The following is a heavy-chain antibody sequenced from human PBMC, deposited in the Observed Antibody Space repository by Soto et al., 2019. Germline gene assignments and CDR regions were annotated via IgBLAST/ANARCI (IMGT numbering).Heavy chain of an antibody. Sequence: GGSLRLSCAASGFTFRSYAMSWVRQAPGKGLEWVSAISGSGGSTYYADSVKGRFTISRDNSKNTLYLQMNSLRADDTAVYYCAKARLADSSGWYVDYFDYWGQGTLVTVS. V-gene: IGHV3-23*01. CDR3: AKARLADSSGWYVDYFDY. J-gene: IGHJ4*02. D-gene: IGHD6-19*01. CDR2: ISGSGGST. CDR1: GFTFRSYA.